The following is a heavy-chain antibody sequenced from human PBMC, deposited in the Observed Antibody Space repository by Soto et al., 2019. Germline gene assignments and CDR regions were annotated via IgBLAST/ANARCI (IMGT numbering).Heavy chain of an antibody. CDR3: TRVHYIASPRPTGMDV. D-gene: IGHD3-10*01. V-gene: IGHV3-48*02. CDR1: GFTFITYN. J-gene: IGHJ6*02. CDR2: ISRSSSSI. Sequence: GGSLRLSCAASGFTFITYNMNWVRQAPGKGLEWVSYISRSSSSIYYADSVKGRFTISRDNAKNSLYLQMSSLRDEDTALYYCTRVHYIASPRPTGMDVWGQGPTVTVS.